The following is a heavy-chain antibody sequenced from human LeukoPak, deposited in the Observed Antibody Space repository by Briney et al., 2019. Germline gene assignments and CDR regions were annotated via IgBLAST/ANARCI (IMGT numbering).Heavy chain of an antibody. J-gene: IGHJ4*02. D-gene: IGHD3-9*01. CDR2: INPKSGGT. CDR1: GYTFTSYA. Sequence: VASVKVSCKASGYTFTSYAMNWVRQAPGQGLEWMGWINPKSGGTNEAQKFHDRVTMTRDTSIRTAYMEVSRLRSDDTAVYYCARSPDILTGENFDYWGQGTLVTVSS. V-gene: IGHV1-2*02. CDR3: ARSPDILTGENFDY.